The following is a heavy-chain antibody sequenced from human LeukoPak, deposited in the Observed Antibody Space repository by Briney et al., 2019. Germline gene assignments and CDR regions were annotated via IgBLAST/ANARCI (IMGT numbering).Heavy chain of an antibody. Sequence: GGSPRLSCAASGFTFSSYWMHWVRHAPGKGLVWVSRIKSDGSSTSYADSVKGRFTISRDNAKNTLYLQMNSLRAEDTAVYYCATSSYYGSGSDNWGQGTLVTVSS. CDR2: IKSDGSST. CDR1: GFTFSSYW. CDR3: ATSSYYGSGSDN. J-gene: IGHJ4*02. D-gene: IGHD3-10*01. V-gene: IGHV3-74*01.